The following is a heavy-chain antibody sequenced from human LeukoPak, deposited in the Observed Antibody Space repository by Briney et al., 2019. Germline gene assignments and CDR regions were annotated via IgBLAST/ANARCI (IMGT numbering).Heavy chain of an antibody. CDR3: AREGSIVPHQDLDG. CDR1: GLTFRSYS. V-gene: IGHV3-21*01. J-gene: IGHJ4*02. Sequence: PGGSLRLSCAASGLTFRSYSMNWVRQAPGKGLEWVSSINSRGNDKYYAESVKGRFTISRDNAKNSLYLQMNNLRVEDTAVYYCAREGSIVPHQDLDGWGQGSLVTVSS. D-gene: IGHD2-21*01. CDR2: INSRGNDK.